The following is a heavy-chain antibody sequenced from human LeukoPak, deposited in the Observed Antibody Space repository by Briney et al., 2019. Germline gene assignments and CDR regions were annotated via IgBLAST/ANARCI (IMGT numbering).Heavy chain of an antibody. D-gene: IGHD1-7*01. V-gene: IGHV1-18*01. CDR3: ARAQGPRTSYYYYYGMDV. CDR1: GYTFTSYG. J-gene: IGHJ6*02. CDR2: ISAYNGNT. Sequence: ASVKVSCKASGYTFTSYGISWVRQAPGQGLEWMGWISAYNGNTNYAQKLQGRVTMTTDTSTSTAYMELRSLRSDDTAVYYCARAQGPRTSYYYYYGMDVWGQGTTVTVS.